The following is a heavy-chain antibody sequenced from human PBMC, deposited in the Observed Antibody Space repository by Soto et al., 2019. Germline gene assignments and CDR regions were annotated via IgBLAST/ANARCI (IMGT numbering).Heavy chain of an antibody. Sequence: GGSLRLSCAASGFTFSSYGMHWVRQAPGKGLEWVAVIWSDGGDEYYADSVKGRFTISRDKSKNTLYLQMNSLRVEDADVYYCARGSVAVVAAAHWNNGMDVWGQGTTVTVSS. CDR1: GFTFSSYG. J-gene: IGHJ6*02. CDR3: ARGSVAVVAAAHWNNGMDV. V-gene: IGHV3-33*01. CDR2: IWSDGGDE. D-gene: IGHD2-15*01.